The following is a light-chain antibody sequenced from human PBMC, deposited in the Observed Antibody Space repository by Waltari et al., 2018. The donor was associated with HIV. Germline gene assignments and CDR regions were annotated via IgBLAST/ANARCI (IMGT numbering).Light chain of an antibody. Sequence: QSALTQPPSASGSPGQSVTISCPGTSSDIGLYNFVSWYQHHPGKAPKLMISDVSRRPSGVPDRFSGSKSGNTASLTVSGRQADDEATYYCFSYAGNNFLLFGGGTKLTVL. J-gene: IGLJ2*01. CDR1: SSDIGLYNF. V-gene: IGLV2-8*01. CDR2: DVS. CDR3: FSYAGNNFLL.